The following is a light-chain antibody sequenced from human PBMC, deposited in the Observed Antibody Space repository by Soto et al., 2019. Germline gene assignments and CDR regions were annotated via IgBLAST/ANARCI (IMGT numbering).Light chain of an antibody. CDR2: DVT. V-gene: IGLV2-14*03. Sequence: QSALTQPASVSGSPGQSITISCTGTSSDVGGYNYVSWYQQYLGRAPKLMIYDVTYRPSGVSNRFSGSKSGNTASLTISGLQAEDEADYYCSSYTSSSADVFGTGTKLTVL. CDR1: SSDVGGYNY. J-gene: IGLJ1*01. CDR3: SSYTSSSADV.